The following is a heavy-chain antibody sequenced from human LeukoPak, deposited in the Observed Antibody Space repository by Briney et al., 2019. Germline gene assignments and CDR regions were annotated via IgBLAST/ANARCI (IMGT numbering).Heavy chain of an antibody. V-gene: IGHV3-23*01. J-gene: IGHJ4*02. Sequence: PGASLRLSCAASGFTFSSYAMSWARQAPGKGLEWVSAISGSGGSTYYADSVKGRFTISRDNSKNTLYLQMNSLRAEDTAVYYCAKDPTYYDFWSANYFDYWGQGTLVTVSS. CDR1: GFTFSSYA. D-gene: IGHD3-3*01. CDR3: AKDPTYYDFWSANYFDY. CDR2: ISGSGGST.